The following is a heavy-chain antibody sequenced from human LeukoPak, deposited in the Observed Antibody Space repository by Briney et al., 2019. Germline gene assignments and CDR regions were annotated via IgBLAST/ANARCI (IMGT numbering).Heavy chain of an antibody. J-gene: IGHJ4*02. Sequence: GGSLRLSCEASGFTFSSYEMNWVRQAPGKGLVWVSRVAPDGNTDYADSVKGRFTISRDNAKNTMYLEMNSLRVEDTAVYRCARDLRGPHDIWGQGTLVTVSS. V-gene: IGHV3-74*01. D-gene: IGHD3-10*01. CDR3: ARDLRGPHDI. CDR2: VAPDGNT. CDR1: GFTFSSYE.